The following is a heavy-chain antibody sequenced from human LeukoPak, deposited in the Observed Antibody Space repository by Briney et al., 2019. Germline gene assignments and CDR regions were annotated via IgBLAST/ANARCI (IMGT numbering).Heavy chain of an antibody. J-gene: IGHJ6*03. Sequence: SVKVSCKASGGTFSSYAISWVRQAPGQGLEWMGGTIPIFGTANYAQKFQGRVTITADESTSTAYMELSSLRSEDTAVYYCARGLGTIFGVVTNMDVWGKGTTVTVSS. D-gene: IGHD3-3*01. CDR3: ARGLGTIFGVVTNMDV. V-gene: IGHV1-69*13. CDR1: GGTFSSYA. CDR2: TIPIFGTA.